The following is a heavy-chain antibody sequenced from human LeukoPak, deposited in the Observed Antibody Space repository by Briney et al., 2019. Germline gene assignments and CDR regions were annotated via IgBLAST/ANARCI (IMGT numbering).Heavy chain of an antibody. V-gene: IGHV3-21*01. D-gene: IGHD2-2*01. CDR1: GFTFSSYS. J-gene: IGHJ6*02. Sequence: PGGSLRLSCAASGFTFSSYSMNWVRQAPGKGLEWVSSISSSSSYIYYADSVKGRFTISRDNAKNSLYLQMNSLRAEDTAVYYCARDREYQLLYYYYGMDVWGQGTTVTVSS. CDR2: ISSSSSYI. CDR3: ARDREYQLLYYYYGMDV.